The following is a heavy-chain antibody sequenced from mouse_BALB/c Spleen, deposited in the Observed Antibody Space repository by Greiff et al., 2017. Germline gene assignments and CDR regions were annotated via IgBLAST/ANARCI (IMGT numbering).Heavy chain of an antibody. CDR1: GFNIKDTY. CDR2: IDPANGNT. Sequence: VQLKESGAELVKPGASVKLSCTASGFNIKDTYMHWVKQRPEQGLEWIGRIDPANGNTKYDPKFQGKATITADTSSNTAYLQLSSLTSEDTAVYYCARYYGNYYAMDYWGQGTSVTVSS. D-gene: IGHD2-1*01. CDR3: ARYYGNYYAMDY. J-gene: IGHJ4*01. V-gene: IGHV14-3*02.